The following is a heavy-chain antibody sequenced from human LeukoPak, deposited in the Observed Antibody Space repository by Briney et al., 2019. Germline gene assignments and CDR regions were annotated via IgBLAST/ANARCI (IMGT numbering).Heavy chain of an antibody. CDR2: IIPYLGTT. D-gene: IGHD3-22*01. V-gene: IGHV1-69*04. J-gene: IGHJ4*02. CDR3: ATTNDGGGYQWGDFFDF. Sequence: VASVKVSCKASGGTSNSHAISWVRQAPGQGPEWMGRIIPYLGTTNRAQNFQDRVTLTADKSTNTAYMELTSLTSDDTAVYYCATTNDGGGYQWGDFFDFWGQGTLVTVSS. CDR1: GGTSNSHA.